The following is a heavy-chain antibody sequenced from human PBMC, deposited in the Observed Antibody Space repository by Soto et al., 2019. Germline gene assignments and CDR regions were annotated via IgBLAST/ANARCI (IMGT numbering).Heavy chain of an antibody. CDR3: ASPTLGAFDI. CDR2: IYYSGST. Sequence: PSETLSLTCTVSGGSISSSNYYWGWIRQPPGEGLEWIGSIYYSGSTAYNSSLKSRVTMSVDTSKNQLSLRLSSVTAADTAVYYCASPTLGAFDIWGQGTMVTVSS. CDR1: GGSISSSNYY. V-gene: IGHV4-39*01. J-gene: IGHJ3*02. D-gene: IGHD3-16*01.